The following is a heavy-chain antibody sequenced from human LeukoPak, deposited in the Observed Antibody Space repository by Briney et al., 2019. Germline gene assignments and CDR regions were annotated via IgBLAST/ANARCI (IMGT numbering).Heavy chain of an antibody. CDR1: GGSISSYF. V-gene: IGHV4-59*01. J-gene: IGHJ4*02. D-gene: IGHD2-2*02. CDR2: MYHSGST. CDR3: ARYTNREFDF. Sequence: SETLSLTCTVSGGSISSYFWSWIRQPPGKGLQWIGYMYHSGSTYYNPSLKSRVTISTDTSKNQFSLKLTSVTAADTAVYYCARYTNREFDFWGQGTLVTVSS.